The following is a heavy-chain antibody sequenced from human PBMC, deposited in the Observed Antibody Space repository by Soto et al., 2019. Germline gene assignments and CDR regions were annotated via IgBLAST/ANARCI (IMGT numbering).Heavy chain of an antibody. D-gene: IGHD6-19*01. J-gene: IGHJ4*02. CDR1: GFTFSSYA. CDR2: ISYDGSNK. Sequence: QVQLVESGGGVVQPGRSLRLSCAASGFTFSSYAMHWVRQAPGKGLEWVAVISYDGSNKYYADSVKGRFTISRDNSKNTLYLQMNSLRAEDTAVYYCARDRERSGWYGYFDYWGQGTLVTVSS. V-gene: IGHV3-30-3*01. CDR3: ARDRERSGWYGYFDY.